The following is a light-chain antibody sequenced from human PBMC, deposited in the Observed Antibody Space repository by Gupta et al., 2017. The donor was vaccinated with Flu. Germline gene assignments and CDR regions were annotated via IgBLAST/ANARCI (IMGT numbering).Light chain of an antibody. CDR2: ANN. CDR3: NARDSSGHWV. V-gene: IGLV3-19*01. Sequence: SSELTQAPAVSVALGKTVRITCQGYSLRTYYASWYQQKPRQAPLLIIYANNNRPAGIPDRFSGSRSGNTASLIITGAEEEDEDDYYCNARDSSGHWVFGGGTTLTVL. CDR1: SLRTYY. J-gene: IGLJ3*02.